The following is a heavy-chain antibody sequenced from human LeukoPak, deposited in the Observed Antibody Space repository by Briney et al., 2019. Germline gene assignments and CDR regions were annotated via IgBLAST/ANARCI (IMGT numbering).Heavy chain of an antibody. CDR3: ARVFRPLRIATTHYYYYYYMDV. D-gene: IGHD6-13*01. Sequence: SGTLSLTCTVSGGSISSSSYYWGWIRQPPGKGLEWIGSIYYSGSTYYNPSLKSRVTISVDTSKNQFSLKLSSVTAADTAVYYCARVFRPLRIATTHYYYYYYMDVWGKGTTVTISS. J-gene: IGHJ6*03. V-gene: IGHV4-39*07. CDR2: IYYSGST. CDR1: GGSISSSSYY.